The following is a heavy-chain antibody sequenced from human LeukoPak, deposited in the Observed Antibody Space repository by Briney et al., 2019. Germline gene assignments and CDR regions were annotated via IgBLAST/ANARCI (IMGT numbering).Heavy chain of an antibody. Sequence: GGSLRLSCTASGFTFRSYGMHWVRQAPGKGLEWVAFIRYDGSNKYYADSVKGRFTISRDNSKNTLCLQMNSLRAEDTAVYYCAKGLRYFDWLLHWGQGTLVTVSS. CDR3: AKGLRYFDWLLH. D-gene: IGHD3-9*01. J-gene: IGHJ4*02. CDR1: GFTFRSYG. V-gene: IGHV3-30*02. CDR2: IRYDGSNK.